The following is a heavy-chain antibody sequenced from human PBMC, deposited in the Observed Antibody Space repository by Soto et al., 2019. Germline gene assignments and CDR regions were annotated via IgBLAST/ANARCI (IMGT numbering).Heavy chain of an antibody. CDR2: IIPIFGTA. Sequence: SVKVSCKASGGTFSSYAISWVRQAPGQGLEWMGGIIPIFGTANYAQKFQGRVTITADESTSTAYMELSSLRSEDTAVYYVARCYSGRPSFFDYWGQGTLVTVSS. J-gene: IGHJ4*02. V-gene: IGHV1-69*13. CDR1: GGTFSSYA. CDR3: ARCYSGRPSFFDY. D-gene: IGHD5-12*01.